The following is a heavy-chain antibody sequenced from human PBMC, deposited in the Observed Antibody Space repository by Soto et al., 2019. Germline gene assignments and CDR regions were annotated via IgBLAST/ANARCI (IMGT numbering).Heavy chain of an antibody. V-gene: IGHV4-38-2*01. D-gene: IGHD3-22*01. CDR1: GYSISSGYY. CDR3: ARARYYDSSGYDAFDI. J-gene: IGHJ3*02. Sequence: ASETLSLTCAVSGYSISSGYYWGWIRQPPGKGLEWIGSIYHSGSTYYNPSLKSRVTISVDTSKNQFSLKLSSVTAADTAMYYCARARYYDSSGYDAFDIWGQGTMVTVSS. CDR2: IYHSGST.